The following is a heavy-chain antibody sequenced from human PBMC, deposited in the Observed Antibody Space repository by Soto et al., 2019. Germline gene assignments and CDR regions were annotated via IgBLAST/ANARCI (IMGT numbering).Heavy chain of an antibody. V-gene: IGHV3-30*04. Sequence: GGSLRLSCSASGFTFSSYAMHWVRQAPGKGLEWVAVISYDGNNKYYADSVKGRLTISRDNSKNTVSLQMNSLRAEDTAVYYCAKERTRHFDYWGQGIPVTVSS. D-gene: IGHD1-1*01. CDR3: AKERTRHFDY. J-gene: IGHJ4*02. CDR1: GFTFSSYA. CDR2: ISYDGNNK.